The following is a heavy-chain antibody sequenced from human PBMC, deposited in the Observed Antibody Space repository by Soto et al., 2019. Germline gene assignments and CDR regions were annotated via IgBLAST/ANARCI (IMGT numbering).Heavy chain of an antibody. CDR2: INPNSGGT. Sequence: ASVKVSCKASGYTFTGYYIHWVRQAPGQGLEWLGWINPNSGGTNYAQKFQGWVTMTRDTSISTADMELRGLRADDRAVYYCSRDLGTTMFPARNYYYGMDFGGLGTTVTVSS. V-gene: IGHV1-2*04. J-gene: IGHJ6*02. CDR1: GYTFTGYY. CDR3: SRDLGTTMFPARNYYYGMDF. D-gene: IGHD3-3*01.